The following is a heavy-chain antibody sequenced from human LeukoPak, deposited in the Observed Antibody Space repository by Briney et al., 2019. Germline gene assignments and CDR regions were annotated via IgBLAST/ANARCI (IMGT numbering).Heavy chain of an antibody. J-gene: IGHJ4*02. D-gene: IGHD3-10*01. CDR2: IDITSSST. Sequence: GGSLRLSCAASGFTFSDYTMNWVRQPPGKGLEWIAYIDITSSSTYYADSVKGRFTISRDNARNSLFLQMSSLRAEDTAVYYCAKDFLGTYGYFNYWGQGTLVTVSS. CDR3: AKDFLGTYGYFNY. CDR1: GFTFSDYT. V-gene: IGHV3-48*01.